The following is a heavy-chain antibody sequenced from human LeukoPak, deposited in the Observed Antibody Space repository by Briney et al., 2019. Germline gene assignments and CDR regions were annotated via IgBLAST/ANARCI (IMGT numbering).Heavy chain of an antibody. CDR2: IYSGRST. J-gene: IGHJ4*02. CDR3: ASSGWWGYFDY. D-gene: IGHD6-19*01. V-gene: IGHV3-66*01. Sequence: GGSLRLSCAASGFTVSSNYMSWVRQAPGKGLEWVSIIYSGRSTYYADSVKDRFTISRDNSKNALYLQMNTLRAEDTAVYYCASSGWWGYFDYWGQGTLVTVSS. CDR1: GFTVSSNY.